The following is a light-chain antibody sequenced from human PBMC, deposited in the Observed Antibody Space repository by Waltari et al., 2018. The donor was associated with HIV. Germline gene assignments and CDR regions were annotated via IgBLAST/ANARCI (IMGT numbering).Light chain of an antibody. J-gene: IGLJ1*01. CDR2: DVS. Sequence: QSALTQPASVSGSPGQSITISCTGSSSDVGAYNYVSWYQQHPGKAPKLVIYDVSNRPSGVSMRFSGSQSGNTASLTISGLQTEDEADYYCNSYSTTYTPCVFGTGTRVTVL. V-gene: IGLV2-14*01. CDR1: SSDVGAYNY. CDR3: NSYSTTYTPCV.